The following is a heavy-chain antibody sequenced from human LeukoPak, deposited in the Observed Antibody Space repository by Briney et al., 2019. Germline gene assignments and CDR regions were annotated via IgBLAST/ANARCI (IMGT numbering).Heavy chain of an antibody. D-gene: IGHD1-1*01. J-gene: IGHJ4*02. CDR1: GFTFVDYA. CDR3: VKAPTLTGTAYYFDY. Sequence: GGSLRLSCAASGFTFVDYAMHWVRQAPGKGLEWVSLINWDGGSTYYADSVKRRFTISRDNSKNSLYLEMNSLRAEDTALYYCVKAPTLTGTAYYFDYWGQGTLVTVSS. V-gene: IGHV3-43D*03. CDR2: INWDGGST.